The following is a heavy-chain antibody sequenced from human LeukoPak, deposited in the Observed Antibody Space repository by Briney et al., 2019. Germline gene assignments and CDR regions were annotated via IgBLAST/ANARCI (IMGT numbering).Heavy chain of an antibody. CDR2: IYPGDSDT. Sequence: GESLKTSCKGSGYSFTSYWTGWVRQMPGKGLEWMGIIYPGDSDTRYSPSFQGQVTISADKSISTAYLQWSSLKASHTAMYYCARLGTPDPASFDYWGQGTLVTVSS. CDR3: ARLGTPDPASFDY. CDR1: GYSFTSYW. V-gene: IGHV5-51*01. J-gene: IGHJ4*02. D-gene: IGHD2-15*01.